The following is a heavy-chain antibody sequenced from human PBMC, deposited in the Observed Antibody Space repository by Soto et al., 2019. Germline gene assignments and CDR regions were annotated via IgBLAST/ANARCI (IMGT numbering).Heavy chain of an antibody. CDR3: ARRKPSPEYYFDY. J-gene: IGHJ4*02. Sequence: GGSLRLSCAASGFTFSTHAMSWVRQAPGKGLEWVSSISGGGGTIYYPDSVKGRFTISRDNSKNTLYLQMNSLRAEDTAVYYCARRKPSPEYYFDYWGQGALVTVSS. V-gene: IGHV3-23*01. CDR2: ISGGGGTI. CDR1: GFTFSTHA.